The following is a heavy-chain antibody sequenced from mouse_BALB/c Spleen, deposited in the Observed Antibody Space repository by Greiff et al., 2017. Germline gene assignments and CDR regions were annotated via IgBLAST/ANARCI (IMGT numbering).Heavy chain of an antibody. CDR2: INPGSGGT. J-gene: IGHJ4*01. CDR3: ARGGLSMDY. V-gene: IGHV1-54*01. D-gene: IGHD1-1*02. Sequence: QVQLQQSGAELVRPGTSVKVSCKASGYAFTNYLIEWVKQRPGQGLEWIGVINPGSGGTNYNEKFKGKATLTADKSSSTAYMQLSSLTSDDSAVYFCARGGLSMDYWGQGTSVTVSS. CDR1: GYAFTNYL.